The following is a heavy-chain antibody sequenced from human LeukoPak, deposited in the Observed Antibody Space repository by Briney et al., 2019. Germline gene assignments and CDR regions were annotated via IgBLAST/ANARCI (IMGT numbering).Heavy chain of an antibody. CDR1: GFTFSDYY. CDR2: ISSSGSTI. CDR3: ARRRTYYDSSGYSSDAFDI. V-gene: IGHV3-11*04. Sequence: GGSLRLSCAASGFTFSDYYMSWIRQAPGKGLEWVSYISSSGSTIYYADSVKGRFTISRDNAKNSLYLQMNSLRAEDTAVYYCARRRTYYDSSGYSSDAFDILGQGTMVTVSS. D-gene: IGHD3-22*01. J-gene: IGHJ3*02.